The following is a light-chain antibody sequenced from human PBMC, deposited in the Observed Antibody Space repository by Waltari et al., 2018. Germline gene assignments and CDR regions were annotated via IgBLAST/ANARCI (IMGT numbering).Light chain of an antibody. CDR3: QQRGNWPWT. Sequence: ESVLTQSPATLSLSPGERATLSCRASQNGTRYLSWSHLKPGQAPRLLIYDASNRATGIPARFSGSGFGTDFTLTISSLEPEDFAVYYCQQRGNWPWTFGQGTKVET. J-gene: IGKJ1*01. CDR1: QNGTRY. CDR2: DAS. V-gene: IGKV3-11*01.